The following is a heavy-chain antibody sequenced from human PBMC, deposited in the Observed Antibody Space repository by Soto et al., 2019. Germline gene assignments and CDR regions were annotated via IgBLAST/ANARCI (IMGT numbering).Heavy chain of an antibody. CDR2: ISYSGST. V-gene: IGHV4-31*03. J-gene: IGHJ4*02. Sequence: QVQLQESGPGLVKPSQTLSLTCTVSGGSISSGSYYWSWSRQRPGQGLEWIGYISYSGSTYYNPSLKSRLTIAADTSKNQFALKLMSVTAADTAVYYCARVNIIKMIVMVFDSWGQGTLVTVSS. CDR1: GGSISSGSYY. CDR3: ARVNIIKMIVMVFDS. D-gene: IGHD3-22*01.